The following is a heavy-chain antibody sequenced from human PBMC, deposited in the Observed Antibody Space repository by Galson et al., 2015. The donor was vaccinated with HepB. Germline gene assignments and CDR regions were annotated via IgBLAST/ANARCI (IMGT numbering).Heavy chain of an antibody. Sequence: SLRLSCAASGFTFSSYSMNWVRQAPGKGLEWISYISSTSSSIFYADSVKGRFTISRDNAKNSLYLHMNSLRAEDTAVYYCARDLLGGYWQDSWGQGTLVTVSS. CDR3: ARDLLGGYWQDS. D-gene: IGHD5-12*01. V-gene: IGHV3-48*01. CDR1: GFTFSSYS. CDR2: ISSTSSSI. J-gene: IGHJ4*02.